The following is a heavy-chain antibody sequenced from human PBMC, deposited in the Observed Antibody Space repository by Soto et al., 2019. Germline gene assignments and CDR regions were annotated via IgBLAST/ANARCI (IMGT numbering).Heavy chain of an antibody. CDR2: ISYDGSNK. Sequence: QVQLVESGGGVVQPGRSLRLSCAASGFTFSSYAMHWVRQAPGKGLEWVAVISYDGSNKYYADSVKGRFTISRDNSKNTLYLQMNSLRAEDTAVYYCASGSWGYYSYGMDVWGQGTTVTVSS. CDR1: GFTFSSYA. D-gene: IGHD2-15*01. V-gene: IGHV3-30-3*01. CDR3: ASGSWGYYSYGMDV. J-gene: IGHJ6*02.